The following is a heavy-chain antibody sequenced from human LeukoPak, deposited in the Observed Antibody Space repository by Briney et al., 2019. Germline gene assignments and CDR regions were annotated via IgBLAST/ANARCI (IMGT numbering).Heavy chain of an antibody. Sequence: GGSLRLSCAASGFTFSSYSMNWVRQAPGKGLEWVSSISSSSSYIYYADSVKGRFTISRDNAKNSLYLQMNSLRAEDTAVYYCASMSGYDSHYFDYWGQGDLVTVSS. CDR2: ISSSSSYI. D-gene: IGHD5-12*01. J-gene: IGHJ4*02. CDR3: ASMSGYDSHYFDY. V-gene: IGHV3-21*01. CDR1: GFTFSSYS.